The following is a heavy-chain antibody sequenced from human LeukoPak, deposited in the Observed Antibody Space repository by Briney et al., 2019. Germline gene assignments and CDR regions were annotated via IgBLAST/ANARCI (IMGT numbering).Heavy chain of an antibody. J-gene: IGHJ4*02. V-gene: IGHV3-30*03. D-gene: IGHD1-26*01. CDR1: GFTFSTYG. Sequence: GRSLRLSCAASGFTFSTYGMHWVRQAPGKGLEWVAVISYDGSNKYYADSVKGRFTISRDNSKNTLYLQMNSLRAEDTAVYYCARGRYSGSYLLDYWGQGTLVTVSS. CDR2: ISYDGSNK. CDR3: ARGRYSGSYLLDY.